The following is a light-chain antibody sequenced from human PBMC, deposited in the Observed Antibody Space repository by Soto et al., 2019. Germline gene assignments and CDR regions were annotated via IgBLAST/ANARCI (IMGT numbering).Light chain of an antibody. CDR3: QQYVSSVT. V-gene: IGKV3-20*01. CDR1: QSVDSSF. Sequence: EIVLTQSPGSLSLSPGERATLSCRASQSVDSSFFAWYQKKPGQAPRLLIYGASKMATGIPDRFSGSGSGTDFTLTISRLEPEDCAVYYCQQYVSSVTFGQGTKVVIK. J-gene: IGKJ1*01. CDR2: GAS.